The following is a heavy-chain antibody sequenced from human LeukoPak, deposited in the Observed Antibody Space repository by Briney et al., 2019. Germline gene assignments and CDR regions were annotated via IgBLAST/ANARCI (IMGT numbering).Heavy chain of an antibody. CDR3: TRDNDILTGYYGGFDP. Sequence: AASVTVSCMASGYTFTSYGISWVRQAPGQGLEWMGWISAYNGNTNYAQKLQGRVTMTTDTSTSTTYMELRSLKSDETAVYYCTRDNDILTGYYGGFDPWGQGTLVTVSS. V-gene: IGHV1-18*01. J-gene: IGHJ5*02. CDR1: GYTFTSYG. CDR2: ISAYNGNT. D-gene: IGHD3-9*01.